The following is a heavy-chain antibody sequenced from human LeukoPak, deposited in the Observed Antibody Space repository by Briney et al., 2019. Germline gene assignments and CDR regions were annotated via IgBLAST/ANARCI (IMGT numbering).Heavy chain of an antibody. D-gene: IGHD3-22*01. J-gene: IGHJ4*02. CDR1: GGTFSSYA. CDR3: ARVYYYDSSGYYHPFDY. V-gene: IGHV1-69*13. Sequence: GASVKVSCKASGGTFSSYAISWVRQAPGQGLERMGGIIPIFGTANYAQKFQGRVTITADESTSTAYMELSSLRSEDTAVYYCARVYYYDSSGYYHPFDYWGQGTLVTVSS. CDR2: IIPIFGTA.